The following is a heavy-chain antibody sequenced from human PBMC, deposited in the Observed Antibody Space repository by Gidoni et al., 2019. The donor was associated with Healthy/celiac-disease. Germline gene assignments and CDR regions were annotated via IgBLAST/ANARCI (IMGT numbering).Heavy chain of an antibody. CDR3: ARDRCSSTSCASTGDYYYSYGMDV. J-gene: IGHJ6*02. D-gene: IGHD2-2*01. V-gene: IGHV1-69*04. CDR1: GGTFSSYA. CDR2: IIPILGIA. Sequence: QVQLVQSGAEVKKPGSSVKVSCKASGGTFSSYAIRWVRQAPGQGLEWMGRIIPILGIANYAQKFQGRVTITADKSTRTAYMALSSLRSEDTAVYYCARDRCSSTSCASTGDYYYSYGMDVWGQGTTVTVSS.